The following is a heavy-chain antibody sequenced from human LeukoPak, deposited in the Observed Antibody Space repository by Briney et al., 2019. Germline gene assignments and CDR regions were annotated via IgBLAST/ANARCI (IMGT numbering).Heavy chain of an antibody. Sequence: GGSLRLSCAASGFTFSSYGMHWVRQAPGKGLEWVAFIRYDGSNKYYAGSVKGRFTISRDNSKNTLYLQMNSLRAEDTAVYYCAKGRTIVVVPAVPFDYWGQGTLVTVSS. V-gene: IGHV3-30*02. J-gene: IGHJ4*02. CDR3: AKGRTIVVVPAVPFDY. D-gene: IGHD2-2*01. CDR1: GFTFSSYG. CDR2: IRYDGSNK.